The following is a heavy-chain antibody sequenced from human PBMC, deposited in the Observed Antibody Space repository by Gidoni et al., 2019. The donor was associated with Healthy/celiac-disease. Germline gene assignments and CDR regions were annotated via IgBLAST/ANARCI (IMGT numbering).Heavy chain of an antibody. Sequence: EVQLVEAGGGLVKPGGSLRLSCAASGFTFRNAWMSWVRQAPGKGLEWVGRIKSKTDGGKTDYAAPVKGRFTISRDDSKNTLYLQMNSLKTEDTAVYYCTTVFGSWENYYYYGMDVWGQGTTVTVSS. V-gene: IGHV3-15*01. CDR2: IKSKTDGGKT. D-gene: IGHD6-13*01. CDR3: TTVFGSWENYYYYGMDV. CDR1: GFTFRNAW. J-gene: IGHJ6*02.